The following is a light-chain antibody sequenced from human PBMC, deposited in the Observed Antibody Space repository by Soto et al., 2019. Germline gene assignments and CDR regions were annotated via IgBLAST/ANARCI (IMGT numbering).Light chain of an antibody. CDR3: QQRHMWPIT. Sequence: EIVLTQSPGTLSLSPGEGATVSCRASQSFRGLLAWYQQMPGQAPRLLIYDAYNRATGIPPRFSGSGSGTDFTPTISSLEPEDSAVYYCQQRHMWPITFGQGTRLEIK. CDR2: DAY. J-gene: IGKJ5*01. CDR1: QSFRGL. V-gene: IGKV3-11*01.